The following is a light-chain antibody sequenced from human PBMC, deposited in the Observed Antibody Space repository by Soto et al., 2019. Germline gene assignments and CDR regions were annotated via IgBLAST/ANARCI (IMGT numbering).Light chain of an antibody. CDR3: QHFDSTPPWT. V-gene: IGKV3-20*01. J-gene: IGKJ1*01. Sequence: EIVLTQSPGTLSFSPGERATLSCRASQSISSTSLAWYQQKPGQAPRLLIYGASNRATGIPDRLSGSGSGADFTLTINRLEPEDFAVYYCQHFDSTPPWTFGQGTKVEI. CDR2: GAS. CDR1: QSISSTS.